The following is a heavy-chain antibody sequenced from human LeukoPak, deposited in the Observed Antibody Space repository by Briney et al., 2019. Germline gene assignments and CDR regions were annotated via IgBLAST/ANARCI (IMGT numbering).Heavy chain of an antibody. CDR1: GFTFSSYA. CDR2: ISGSGGST. CDR3: AREILRAYGPFDC. J-gene: IGHJ4*02. D-gene: IGHD3-9*01. V-gene: IGHV3-23*01. Sequence: GGSLRLSCAASGFTFSSYAMSWVRQAPGKGLEWVSAISGSGGSTYYADSVKGRFTISRDNAKNSLFLQMNSLRAEDTAVYYCAREILRAYGPFDCWGQGTLVTVSS.